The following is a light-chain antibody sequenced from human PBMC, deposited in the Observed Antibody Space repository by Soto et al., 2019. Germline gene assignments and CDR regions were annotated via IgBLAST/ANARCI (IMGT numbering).Light chain of an antibody. CDR1: QSISSY. CDR3: QQRSYWPIT. Sequence: TQSPATLSASVRDRFTVTCRASQSISSYLNWYQQKPGKAPKLLIYAASSLQSGVPSRFSGSGSGTDFTLTISSLQPDDFAVYYCQQRSYWPITFGQGTRLEIK. J-gene: IGKJ5*01. V-gene: IGKV1-39*01. CDR2: AAS.